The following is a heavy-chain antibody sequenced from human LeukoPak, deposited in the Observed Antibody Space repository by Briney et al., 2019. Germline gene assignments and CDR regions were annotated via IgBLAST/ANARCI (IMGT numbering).Heavy chain of an antibody. CDR3: ARDRGGAYDFWSGYYTGYFDY. CDR2: ISDISTTI. CDR1: VFTFSSYN. D-gene: IGHD3-3*01. V-gene: IGHV3-48*01. Sequence: GGSLRLSCAASVFTFSSYNMNCVREAPGKGGEGVSYISDISTTIYYAESVKGRFTISRDNAKNSLYLQMNSLRAEDTAVYYCARDRGGAYDFWSGYYTGYFDYWGQGTLVPVSS. J-gene: IGHJ4*02.